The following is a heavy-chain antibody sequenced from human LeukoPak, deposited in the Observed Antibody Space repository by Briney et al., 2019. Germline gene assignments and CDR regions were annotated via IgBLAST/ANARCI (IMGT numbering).Heavy chain of an antibody. J-gene: IGHJ3*02. CDR2: FIPIFGTA. CDR1: GGTFSSYA. Sequence: SVKVSCKASGGTFSSYAISWVRQAPGQGLEWMGGFIPIFGTANYAQKFQGRVTITADESTSTAYMELSSLRSEDTAVYYCARDLCGGDCDDAFDIWGQGTMVTVSS. D-gene: IGHD2-21*01. CDR3: ARDLCGGDCDDAFDI. V-gene: IGHV1-69*13.